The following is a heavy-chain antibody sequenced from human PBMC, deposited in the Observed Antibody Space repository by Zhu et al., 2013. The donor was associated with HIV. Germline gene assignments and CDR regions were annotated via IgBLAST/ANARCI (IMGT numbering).Heavy chain of an antibody. Sequence: QVQLVQSGAEVKKPGASVKVSCKASGYTFSAYYTHWVRQAPGQGLEWMGWVNPNSGDTDYAHKFQGRVFMTRDTSISTAYMEMRGLRSDDTAVYYCAKVAGAYIVGKFYFQSWGQGTLVSVSS. J-gene: IGHJ4*02. CDR1: GYTFSAYY. CDR2: VNPNSGDT. D-gene: IGHD1-26*01. CDR3: AKVAGAYIVGKFYFQS. V-gene: IGHV1-2*02.